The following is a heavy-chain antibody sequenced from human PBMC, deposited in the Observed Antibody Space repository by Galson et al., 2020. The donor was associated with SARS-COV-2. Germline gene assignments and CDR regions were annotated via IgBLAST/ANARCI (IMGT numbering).Heavy chain of an antibody. V-gene: IGHV4-31*03. CDR2: IYYSGST. CDR3: ARDTRPLEGRGRVDI. D-gene: IGHD1-1*01. Sequence: SETLSLTCTVSGGSISTGGYYWSWIRQHPGKGLEWIGYIYYSGSTYYNPSLKSRVTISIDTSRDQFPLKMSSMTAADTAVYYRARDTRPLEGRGRVDIWGQGTTVTGS. J-gene: IGHJ6*02. CDR1: GGSISTGGYY.